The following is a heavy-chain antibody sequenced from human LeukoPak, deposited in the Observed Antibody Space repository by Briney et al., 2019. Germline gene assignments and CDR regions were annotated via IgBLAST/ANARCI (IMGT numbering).Heavy chain of an antibody. CDR3: ARERAEMATMSRLYYFDY. Sequence: ASVKVSCKASGYTFTGYYMHWVRQAPGQGLEWMGWINPNSGGTNYAQKFQGRVTMTRDTSISTAYMELSRLRSDDTAVYYCARERAEMATMSRLYYFDYWGQGTLVTVSS. D-gene: IGHD5-24*01. CDR2: INPNSGGT. J-gene: IGHJ4*02. CDR1: GYTFTGYY. V-gene: IGHV1-2*02.